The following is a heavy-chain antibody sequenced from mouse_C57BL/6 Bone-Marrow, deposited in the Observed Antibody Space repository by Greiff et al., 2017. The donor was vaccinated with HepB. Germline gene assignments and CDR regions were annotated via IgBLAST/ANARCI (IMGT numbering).Heavy chain of an antibody. CDR2: ISNLAYSI. Sequence: EVNLVESGGGLVQPGGSLKLSCAASGFTFSDYGMAWVRQAPRKGPEWVAFISNLAYSIYYADTVTGRFTISRENAKNTLYLEMSSLRSEDTAMYYCARQLRLRYAMDYWGQGTSVTVSS. CDR3: ARQLRLRYAMDY. J-gene: IGHJ4*01. CDR1: GFTFSDYG. V-gene: IGHV5-15*01. D-gene: IGHD3-2*02.